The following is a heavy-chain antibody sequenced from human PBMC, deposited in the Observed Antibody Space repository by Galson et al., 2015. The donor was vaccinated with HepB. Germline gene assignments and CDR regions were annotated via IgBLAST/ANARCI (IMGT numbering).Heavy chain of an antibody. CDR1: GGTFGSFS. V-gene: IGHV1-69*06. J-gene: IGHJ4*02. Sequence: QSGAEVKKPGSSVKVSCKASGGTFGSFSITWVRQAPGQGLQWVGGIIPMLGTPMYAPKLQGRVTLTADKSTSTVFLELSSLTSDDTAVYYCARAVRIGSGWDNHYDSWGQGTLVTVSS. CDR3: ARAVRIGSGWDNHYDS. D-gene: IGHD6-19*01. CDR2: IIPMLGTP.